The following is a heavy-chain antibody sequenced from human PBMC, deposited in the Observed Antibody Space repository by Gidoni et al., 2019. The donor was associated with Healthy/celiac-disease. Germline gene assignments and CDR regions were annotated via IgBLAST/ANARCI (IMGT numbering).Heavy chain of an antibody. CDR1: GGSISSYY. V-gene: IGHV4-59*01. J-gene: IGHJ3*02. Sequence: QVQLQESGPGLVSPSETLSLTCTVSGGSISSYYWSWIRQPPGKGLEWIGYIYYSGSTNYSPSLKSRVTISVDTSKNQFSLKLSSVTAADTAVYYCARGPSFGAFDIWGQGTMVTVSS. CDR3: ARGPSFGAFDI. D-gene: IGHD3-16*01. CDR2: IYYSGST.